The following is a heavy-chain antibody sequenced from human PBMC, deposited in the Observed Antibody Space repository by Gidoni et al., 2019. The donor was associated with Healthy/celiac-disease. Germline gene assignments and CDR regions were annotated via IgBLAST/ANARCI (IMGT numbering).Heavy chain of an antibody. D-gene: IGHD5-12*01. CDR2: IYSEGST. CDR3: ARDGHSGYDYGYYYGMDV. Sequence: EVQLVETGGGLIQPGGSLRLSCAAPGFTVSSNYMSWVRQAPGKGLEWVSVIYSEGSTYYADSVKGRFTISRDNSKNALYLQMNSMRDEDTAVYYCARDGHSGYDYGYYYGMDVWGQGTTVTVSS. V-gene: IGHV3-53*02. J-gene: IGHJ6*02. CDR1: GFTVSSNY.